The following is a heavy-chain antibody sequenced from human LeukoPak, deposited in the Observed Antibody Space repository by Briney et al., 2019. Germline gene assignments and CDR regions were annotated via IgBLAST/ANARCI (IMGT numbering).Heavy chain of an antibody. CDR2: IYYSGST. CDR3: AREFHSSGWYNWFDP. V-gene: IGHV4-30-4*01. D-gene: IGHD6-19*01. CDR1: GGSISSGDYY. Sequence: SQTLSLTCTVSGGSISSGDYYWSWIRQPPGKGLEWIGYIYYSGSTYYNPSLKSRVTISVDTSKNQFSRKLSSVTAADTAVYYCAREFHSSGWYNWFDPWGQGTLVTVSS. J-gene: IGHJ5*02.